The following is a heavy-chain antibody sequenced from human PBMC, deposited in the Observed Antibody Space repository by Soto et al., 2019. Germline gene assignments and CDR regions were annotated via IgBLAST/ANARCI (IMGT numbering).Heavy chain of an antibody. CDR1: GYTFTSYD. CDR2: MNTNSGNT. CDR3: RRVMSVSSY. Sequence: QVQLVQSGAEVKKPGDSVKDSCKASGYTFTSYDINWERQATGQGLEWMGWMNTNSGNTGYAQKFQGRVTMTRNTPISTASMELGSLRSEDTAVYYCRRVMSVSSYWGQGTLVTVAS. V-gene: IGHV1-8*01. J-gene: IGHJ4*02.